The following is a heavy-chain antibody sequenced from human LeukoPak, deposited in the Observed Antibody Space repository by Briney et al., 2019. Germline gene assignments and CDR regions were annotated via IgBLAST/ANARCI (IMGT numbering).Heavy chain of an antibody. CDR2: ISDSGGNT. V-gene: IGHV3-23*01. D-gene: IGHD3-10*01. CDR1: GFTFSSYA. J-gene: IGHJ3*02. CDR3: ARALDYYGSGSYYWGVPDAFDI. Sequence: GGSLRLSCAASGFTFSSYAMSWVRQAPGKGLEWVSAISDSGGNTYYADSVKGRFTISRDNSKNTLYLQMNSLRAEDTAVYYCARALDYYGSGSYYWGVPDAFDIWGQGTMVTVSS.